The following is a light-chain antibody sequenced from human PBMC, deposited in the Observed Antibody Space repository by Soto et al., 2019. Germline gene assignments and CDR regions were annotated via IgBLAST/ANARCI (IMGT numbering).Light chain of an antibody. V-gene: IGKV1-39*01. CDR2: AAS. J-gene: IGKJ4*02. CDR3: QQSYSAPPT. Sequence: DIQMTQSPSSLSASVGDRVTITCRASQSIGTYLIWYQQKLGKAPDLLIYAASSLQSGVPSRFSGSGTGTDFTLTISSLQPEDCATYYCQQSYSAPPTFGGGTKVDIK. CDR1: QSIGTY.